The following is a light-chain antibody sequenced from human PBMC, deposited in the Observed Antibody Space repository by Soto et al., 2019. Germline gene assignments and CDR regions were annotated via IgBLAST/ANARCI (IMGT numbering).Light chain of an antibody. CDR1: SSDVGGYNY. J-gene: IGLJ1*01. Sequence: QSVLTQPACVSGSPGQSITISCTGTSSDVGGYNYVSWYQQQAGKAPKLIIHEVSNRPSGVSNRFSGSKSGNTASLTISGLQAEDEADYYCDSYTSSRAYVFGIGTKLTVL. V-gene: IGLV2-14*01. CDR3: DSYTSSRAYV. CDR2: EVS.